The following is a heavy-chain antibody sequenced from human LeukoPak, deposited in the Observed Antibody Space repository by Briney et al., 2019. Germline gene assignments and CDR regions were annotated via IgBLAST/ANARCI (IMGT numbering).Heavy chain of an antibody. J-gene: IGHJ4*02. V-gene: IGHV1-2*02. CDR1: GYTFTGYY. CDR2: INPNSGGT. CDR3: ARDRSGGYFRRIDGY. Sequence: GSVKVSCKASGYTFTGYYMHWVLQAPGQGLEWMGWINPNSGGTNYAQKFQGRVTMTRDTSISTAYMELSRLRSDDTAVYYCARDRSGGYFRRIDGYWGQGTLVTVSS. D-gene: IGHD1-26*01.